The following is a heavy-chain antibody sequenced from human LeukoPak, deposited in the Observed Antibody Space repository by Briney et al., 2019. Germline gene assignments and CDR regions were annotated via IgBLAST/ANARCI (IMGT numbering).Heavy chain of an antibody. J-gene: IGHJ6*03. V-gene: IGHV3-7*01. CDR1: GFTFSSYW. D-gene: IGHD3-3*01. CDR3: ARDRYYDFWSGYYEDYYYMDV. CDR2: IKQDGSEK. Sequence: GGSLGLSCAASGFTFSSYWMSWVRQAPGKGLEWVANIKQDGSEKYYVDSVKGRFTISRDNAKNSLYLQMNSLRAEDTAVYYCARDRYYDFWSGYYEDYYYMDVWGKGTTVTVSS.